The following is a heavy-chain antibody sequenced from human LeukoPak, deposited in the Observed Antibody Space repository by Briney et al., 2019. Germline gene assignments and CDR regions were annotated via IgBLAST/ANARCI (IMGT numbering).Heavy chain of an antibody. CDR2: IRSKAYGGTT. V-gene: IGHV3-49*04. D-gene: IGHD3-3*01. Sequence: PGGSLRLSCAASGFTFSSSAMSWVRQVPGKGLEWVGFIRSKAYGGTTEYAASVKGRFTISRDDSKSIAYLQMNGLKTEDTAVYYCTRDTSPTTFGVFYYYYYYGMDVWGQGTTVTVSS. CDR3: TRDTSPTTFGVFYYYYYYGMDV. J-gene: IGHJ6*02. CDR1: GFTFSSSA.